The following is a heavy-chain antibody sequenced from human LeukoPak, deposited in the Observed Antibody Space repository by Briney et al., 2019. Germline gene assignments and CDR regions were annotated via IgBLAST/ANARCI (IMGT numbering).Heavy chain of an antibody. CDR1: GFTFSDHY. CDR2: TRNKANSYTT. V-gene: IGHV3-72*01. Sequence: GGSLRLSCAASGFTFSDHYMHWVRQAPGKGLEWVGRTRNKANSYTTEYAASVKGRFTISRDDSKNSLYLQMNSLKTEDTAVYYCARAPYGDYGYHFDYWGQGTLVTVSS. D-gene: IGHD4-17*01. J-gene: IGHJ4*02. CDR3: ARAPYGDYGYHFDY.